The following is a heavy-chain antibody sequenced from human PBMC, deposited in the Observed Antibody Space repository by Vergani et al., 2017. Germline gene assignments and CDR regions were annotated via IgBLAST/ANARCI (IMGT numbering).Heavy chain of an antibody. J-gene: IGHJ5*02. D-gene: IGHD3-3*01. CDR3: ARGITIFGVVSPRPYNWFDP. V-gene: IGHV1-46*01. CDR1: GYTFTSYY. CDR2: INPSGGST. Sequence: QVQLVQSGAEVKKPGASVKVSCKASGYTFTSYYMHWVRQAPGQGLEWMGIINPSGGSTSYAQKFQGRVTMTRDTPTSTVYMELSRLRSDDTAVYYCARGITIFGVVSPRPYNWFDPWGQGTLVTVSS.